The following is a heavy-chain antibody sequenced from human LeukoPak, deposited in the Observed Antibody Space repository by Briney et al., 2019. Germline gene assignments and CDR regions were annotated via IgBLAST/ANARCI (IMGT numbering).Heavy chain of an antibody. CDR2: IYYTGRT. D-gene: IGHD5-12*01. CDR3: ARAPEGSRYVPTAGDMDV. V-gene: IGHV4-59*01. CDR1: GGSISSYY. J-gene: IGHJ6*02. Sequence: SETLSLTCAISGGSISSYYWTWIRQSPGKGLEWNGYIYYTGRTNYNPSLKSRATISADTSNNQFSLKLSSVTAADTAVYYCARAPEGSRYVPTAGDMDVWGQGTTVTVSS.